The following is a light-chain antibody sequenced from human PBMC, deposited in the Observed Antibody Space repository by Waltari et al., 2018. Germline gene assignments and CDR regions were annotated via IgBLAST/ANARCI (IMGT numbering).Light chain of an antibody. Sequence: IVMTQSPATLSVSPGEGATLSCKASQRLSSNLAWYQQKPGQLPRPLIYGASTRATGIPARFSGSGSGTEFTLTISSLQAEDFAVYYCQERGRTFGQGTKVEIK. CDR2: GAS. V-gene: IGKV3-15*01. CDR3: QERGRT. CDR1: QRLSSN. J-gene: IGKJ1*01.